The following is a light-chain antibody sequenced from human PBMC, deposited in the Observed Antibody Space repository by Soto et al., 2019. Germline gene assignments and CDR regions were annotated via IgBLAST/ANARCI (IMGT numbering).Light chain of an antibody. CDR1: QNINID. Sequence: EVVLTQSPATLSVSPGDGAILSCRASQNINIDLAWYQQKPGQPPRLLISGASARAAGVPARLSGSGSGTEFSLTIGSLQSEDFAVYYCQQYSEWPPLYTFGQGTKVDIK. CDR3: QQYSEWPPLYT. J-gene: IGKJ2*01. CDR2: GAS. V-gene: IGKV3-15*01.